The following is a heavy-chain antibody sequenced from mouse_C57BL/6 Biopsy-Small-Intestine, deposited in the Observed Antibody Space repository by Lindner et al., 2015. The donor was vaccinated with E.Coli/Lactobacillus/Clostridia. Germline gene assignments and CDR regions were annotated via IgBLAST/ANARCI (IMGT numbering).Heavy chain of an antibody. Sequence: VQLQESGPELVKPGASVKISCKASGYSFTGYYMNWVKQSPEKSLEWIGEINPSTGGTTYNQKFKAKATLTVDKSSSTAYMQLKSLTSEDSAVYYCARDDGTSYYFDYWGQGTTLTVSS. CDR1: GYSFTGYY. D-gene: IGHD1-1*01. V-gene: IGHV1-42*01. CDR2: INPSTGGT. J-gene: IGHJ2*01. CDR3: ARDDGTSYYFDY.